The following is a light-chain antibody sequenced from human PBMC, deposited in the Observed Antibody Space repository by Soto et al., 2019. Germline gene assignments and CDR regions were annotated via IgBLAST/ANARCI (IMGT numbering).Light chain of an antibody. CDR2: EVS. CDR3: SSYTNAITLV. CDR1: SSDVGRYDY. Sequence: QSALTQPASVSASPGQSITISCTGTSSDVGRYDYVSWYQQHPGKAPKLIIYEVSNRPSGVSDRFSGSKSGNTASLTIAGLQADDEADYYCSSYTNAITLVFGTGTKLTVL. J-gene: IGLJ1*01. V-gene: IGLV2-14*01.